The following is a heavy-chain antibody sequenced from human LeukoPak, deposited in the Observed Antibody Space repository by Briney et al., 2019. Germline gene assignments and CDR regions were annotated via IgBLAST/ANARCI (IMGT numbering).Heavy chain of an antibody. J-gene: IGHJ4*02. D-gene: IGHD5-12*01. Sequence: ASVKVSCKFSGYTLTELSMHWVRQAPGKGLEWMGGFDTEDGETIYAQKFQGRVTMTEDTSTDTAYMELSSLRSEDTAVYCCAIPTHSGYDEPFDYWGQGTLVTVSS. CDR1: GYTLTELS. CDR3: AIPTHSGYDEPFDY. CDR2: FDTEDGET. V-gene: IGHV1-24*01.